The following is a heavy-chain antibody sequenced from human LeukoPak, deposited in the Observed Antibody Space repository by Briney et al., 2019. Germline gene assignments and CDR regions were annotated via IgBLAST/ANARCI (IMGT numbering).Heavy chain of an antibody. Sequence: PSETLSLTCTVSGGSITNYYWSWIRQPAGKGLEWIARVYTGASASYNPSLKCRVTMSTDTSRNQVSLKLTSVTAADTAVYYCAREVAAALDYWGQGTLVTVSS. V-gene: IGHV4-4*07. J-gene: IGHJ4*02. CDR2: VYTGASA. CDR1: GGSITNYY. D-gene: IGHD6-13*01. CDR3: AREVAAALDY.